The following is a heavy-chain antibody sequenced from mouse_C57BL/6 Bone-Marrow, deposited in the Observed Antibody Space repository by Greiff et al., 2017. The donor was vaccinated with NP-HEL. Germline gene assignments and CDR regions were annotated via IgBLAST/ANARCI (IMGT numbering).Heavy chain of an antibody. V-gene: IGHV1-64*01. CDR1: GYTFTSYW. J-gene: IGHJ2*01. D-gene: IGHD1-1*01. CDR3: ASLTTVVATNFDY. Sequence: QVQLKQPGAELVKPGASVKLSCKASGYTFTSYWMHWVKQRPGQGLEWIGMIHPNSGSTNYNEKFKSKATLTVDKSSSTAYMQLSSLTSEDSAVYYCASLTTVVATNFDYWGQGTTLTVSS. CDR2: IHPNSGST.